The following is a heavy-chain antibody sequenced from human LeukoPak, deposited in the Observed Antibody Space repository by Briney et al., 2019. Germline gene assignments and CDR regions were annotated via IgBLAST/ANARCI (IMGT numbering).Heavy chain of an antibody. J-gene: IGHJ3*02. Sequence: AASVKVSCKASGYTFTDYYLHWVRQAPGQGLEWMGWINPNSGGTEYVQKFQGRVTMTRDTSLSTAYMELRRLTSDDTAVFYCARDLGSSGYYEANDAFDIWGQGTMVTVSS. D-gene: IGHD3-22*01. CDR3: ARDLGSSGYYEANDAFDI. V-gene: IGHV1-2*02. CDR1: GYTFTDYY. CDR2: INPNSGGT.